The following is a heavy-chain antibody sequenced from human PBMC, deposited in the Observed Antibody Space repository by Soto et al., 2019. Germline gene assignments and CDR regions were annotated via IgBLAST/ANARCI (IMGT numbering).Heavy chain of an antibody. V-gene: IGHV3-21*01. CDR2: ISSSSSYI. J-gene: IGHJ4*02. Sequence: EVQLVESGGGLVKPGGSLRLSCAASGFTFSSYSMNWVRQAPGKGLEWVSSISSSSSYIYYADSVKVQFTISRDNAKNSLYLQINSLRAEDTAVYYCARIDDFDWFPAGYWGQGTLVTVCS. CDR3: ARIDDFDWFPAGY. D-gene: IGHD3-9*01. CDR1: GFTFSSYS.